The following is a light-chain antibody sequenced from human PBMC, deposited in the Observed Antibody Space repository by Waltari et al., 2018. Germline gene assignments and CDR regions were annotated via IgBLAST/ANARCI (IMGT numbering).Light chain of an antibody. CDR2: KAS. J-gene: IGKJ4*01. CDR1: QSISSV. CDR3: QQYNTYPLT. Sequence: DIQMTQSPSTLSASVGDRITITCRASQSISSVLALYQQKPGKAPNFLIYKASSLESGVPSRFSGSGSGTEFTLTISSLQPDDFATYYCQQYNTYPLTFGGGTKVEIK. V-gene: IGKV1-5*03.